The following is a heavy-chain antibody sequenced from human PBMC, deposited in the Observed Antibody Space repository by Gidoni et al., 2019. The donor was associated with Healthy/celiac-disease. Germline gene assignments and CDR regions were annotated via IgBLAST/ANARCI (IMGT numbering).Heavy chain of an antibody. CDR2: LYYSGST. J-gene: IGHJ4*02. CDR1: GGSISSSSYY. D-gene: IGHD3-22*01. V-gene: IGHV4-39*01. CDR3: ATPSYYYDSSDY. Sequence: QLQLQESGPGLVKPSETLSPTCTVSGGSISSSSYYWGWLRQPPGRGLEWNGSLYYSGSTYYNPSLKSRVTISVDTSKNQFSLKLSSVTAADTAVYYCATPSYYYDSSDYWGQGTLVTVSS.